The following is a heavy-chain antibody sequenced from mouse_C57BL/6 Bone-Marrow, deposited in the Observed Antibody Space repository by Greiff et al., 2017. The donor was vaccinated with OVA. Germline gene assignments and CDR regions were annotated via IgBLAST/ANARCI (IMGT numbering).Heavy chain of an antibody. J-gene: IGHJ3*01. CDR1: GYTFTDYN. D-gene: IGHD2-3*01. Sequence: EVQLQQSGPELVKPGASVKMSCKASGYTFTDYNMNWVKQSHGKSLEWIGDINPNNGGTSYNQKFKGKATLTVNKSSSTAYMQLSSLTSEDSAVYYCAKEGESDGYYDDWGKGTLVTVSA. CDR2: INPNNGGT. V-gene: IGHV1-22*01. CDR3: AKEGESDGYYDD.